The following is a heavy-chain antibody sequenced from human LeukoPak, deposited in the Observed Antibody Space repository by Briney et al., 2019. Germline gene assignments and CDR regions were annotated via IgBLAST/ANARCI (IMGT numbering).Heavy chain of an antibody. CDR2: MNPKTGNT. V-gene: IGHV1-8*01. D-gene: IGHD3-22*01. CDR3: ARSVITMIVVPGAYWYFDL. J-gene: IGHJ2*01. CDR1: GYTFISYD. Sequence: ASVKVSCKASGYTFISYDINWVRQAPGQGLEWMGWMNPKTGNTDYAQQFQGRVTMTRNTSTSTAYMELRSLRSDDTAVYYCARSVITMIVVPGAYWYFDLWGRGTLVTVSS.